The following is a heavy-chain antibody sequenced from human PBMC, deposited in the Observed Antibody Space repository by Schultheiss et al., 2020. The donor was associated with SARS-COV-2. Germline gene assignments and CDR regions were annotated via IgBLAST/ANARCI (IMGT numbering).Heavy chain of an antibody. CDR2: IYYSGST. J-gene: IGHJ6*04. CDR3: ARGRTRVDV. Sequence: SETLSLTCAVYGGSFSGYYWSWIRQPPGKGLEGIGSIYYSGSTYYNPSLKSRVTISVDTSKNQFSLKLSSVTAADTAVYYCARGRTRVDVWGKGTTVTVSS. CDR1: GGSFSGYY. V-gene: IGHV4-34*01.